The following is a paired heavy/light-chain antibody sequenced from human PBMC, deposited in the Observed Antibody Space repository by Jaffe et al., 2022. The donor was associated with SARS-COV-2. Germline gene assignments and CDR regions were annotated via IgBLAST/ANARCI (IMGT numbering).Heavy chain of an antibody. CDR1: GFTFSSYA. J-gene: IGHJ4*02. CDR2: ISGSGYNT. V-gene: IGHV3-23*01. D-gene: IGHD6-19*01. CDR3: AKDSPWSNGWYDIDS. Sequence: EVQLLESGGGLVQPGGSLRLSCAASGFTFSSYALSWVRQAPGKGLEWVSAISGSGYNTYYADSVKGRFTISKDKSKNTLYLQMNSLRAEDTAVYYCAKDSPWSNGWYDIDSWGQGTLVTVSS.
Light chain of an antibody. J-gene: IGKJ4*01. Sequence: DIQMTQSPSSLSASVGDRVTITCRASQDIGIDLAWHQQKPGKPPKRLIYATSSLQSGVPSRFGGSGSGTEFTLTISSLQPEDFATYYCLQHNSYPPSFGGGTKVEIK. CDR2: ATS. V-gene: IGKV1-17*01. CDR1: QDIGID. CDR3: LQHNSYPPS.